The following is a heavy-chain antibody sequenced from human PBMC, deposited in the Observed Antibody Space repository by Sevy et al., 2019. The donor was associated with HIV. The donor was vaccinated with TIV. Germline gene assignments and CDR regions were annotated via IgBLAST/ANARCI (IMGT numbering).Heavy chain of an antibody. J-gene: IGHJ4*02. Sequence: GGSLRLSCTASGFTFSSYAMHWVRQAPGKGLEWVAVISYDGSNKYYADSVKGRFTISRDNSKNTLYLHMNSLRAEDTAVYYCARDRGSSGWTCDYWGQGTLVTVSS. CDR2: ISYDGSNK. CDR1: GFTFSSYA. CDR3: ARDRGSSGWTCDY. V-gene: IGHV3-30-3*01. D-gene: IGHD6-19*01.